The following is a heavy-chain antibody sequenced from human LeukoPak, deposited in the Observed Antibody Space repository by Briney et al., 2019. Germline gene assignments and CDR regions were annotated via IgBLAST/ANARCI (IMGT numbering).Heavy chain of an antibody. V-gene: IGHV1-2*02. CDR1: GYTFTGYY. D-gene: IGHD6-19*01. Sequence: ASVKVSCKASGYTFTGYYLHWVRQAPGQGLEWMGWINPNSGGTNYAQKFQGRVTMTRDTSISTAYMEVSRLRSDDTAVYYCARVGGPGYSSGWCGYWGQGTLVTVSS. J-gene: IGHJ4*02. CDR3: ARVGGPGYSSGWCGY. CDR2: INPNSGGT.